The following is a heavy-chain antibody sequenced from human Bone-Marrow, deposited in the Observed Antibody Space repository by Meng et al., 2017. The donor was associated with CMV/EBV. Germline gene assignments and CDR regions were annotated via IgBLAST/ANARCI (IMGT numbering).Heavy chain of an antibody. Sequence: GGSLRLSCVGTGFIFSNFDMNWVRQAPGKGLEWISDISNSAVNIHYADSVKGRFSISRYNARNSLFLQMNSLTVGDTAVYYCARDPRRGYSYGYQYDYWGQGTLVTVSS. V-gene: IGHV3-48*03. J-gene: IGHJ4*02. CDR3: ARDPRRGYSYGYQYDY. CDR2: ISNSAVNI. D-gene: IGHD5-18*01. CDR1: GFIFSNFD.